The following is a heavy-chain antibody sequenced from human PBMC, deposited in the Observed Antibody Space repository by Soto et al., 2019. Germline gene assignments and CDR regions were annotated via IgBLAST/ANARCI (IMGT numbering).Heavy chain of an antibody. CDR2: INAGNGNT. CDR1: GYTFTSYA. Sequence: ASVKVSCKASGYTFTSYAMHWVRQAPGQRLEWMGWINAGNGNTKYSQKFQGRVTITRDTSASTAYMELSSLRSEDTAVYYCARDLGIAVAGPDYWGQGTLVTSPQ. V-gene: IGHV1-3*01. J-gene: IGHJ4*02. CDR3: ARDLGIAVAGPDY. D-gene: IGHD6-19*01.